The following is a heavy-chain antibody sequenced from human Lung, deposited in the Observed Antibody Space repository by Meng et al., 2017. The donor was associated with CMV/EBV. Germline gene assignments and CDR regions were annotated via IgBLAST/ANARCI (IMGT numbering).Heavy chain of an antibody. CDR2: IRSKAFGGTT. CDR3: ARGTYISGWYYYYYYYAMDV. J-gene: IGHJ6*02. CDR1: GFTFSNST. Sequence: GGSXRLXCTASGFTFSNSTMSWVRQAPGKGLEWVGFIRSKAFGGTTEYAASVKGRFTISRDDSKGIACLQMNSLKVEDTAVYYCARGTYISGWYYYYYYYAMDVWXQGTTVTVSS. V-gene: IGHV3-49*04. D-gene: IGHD6-19*01.